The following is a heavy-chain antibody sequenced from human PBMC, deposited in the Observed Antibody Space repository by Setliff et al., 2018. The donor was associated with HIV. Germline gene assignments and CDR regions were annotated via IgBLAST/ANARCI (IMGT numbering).Heavy chain of an antibody. D-gene: IGHD3-16*01. Sequence: SETLSLTCAVYGGSFSGYYWSWIRQPPGKGLEWVGEINHSGSTNYNPSLQSRVTISVDTSKNQFSLKLSSVTAADTAVYYCARVPWGGRGECYYYYMDVWGKGTTVTVSS. V-gene: IGHV4-34*01. CDR1: GGSFSGYY. CDR2: INHSGST. CDR3: ARVPWGGRGECYYYYMDV. J-gene: IGHJ6*03.